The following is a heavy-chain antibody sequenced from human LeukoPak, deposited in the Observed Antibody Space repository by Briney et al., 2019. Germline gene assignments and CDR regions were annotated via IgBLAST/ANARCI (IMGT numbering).Heavy chain of an antibody. CDR1: GGSISSYY. D-gene: IGHD3-3*01. J-gene: IGHJ6*02. Sequence: KPSETLSLTCTVSGGSISSYYWSWIRQPPGKGLEWIGYIYYSGSTNYNPSLKSRVTISVDTSKNQFSLKLCSVTAADTAVYYCAREIFDYYYYGMDVWGQGTTVTVSS. V-gene: IGHV4-59*01. CDR2: IYYSGST. CDR3: AREIFDYYYYGMDV.